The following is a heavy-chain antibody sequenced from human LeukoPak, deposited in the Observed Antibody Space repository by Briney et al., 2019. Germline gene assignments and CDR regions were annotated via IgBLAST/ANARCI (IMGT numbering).Heavy chain of an antibody. D-gene: IGHD6-19*01. CDR2: IKSKTDGGTT. CDR3: AREQEGPGDSSGFDY. Sequence: GGPLRLSCAASGFTFSNAWMSWVRQAPGKGLEWVGRIKSKTDGGTTDYAAPVKGRFTISRDDSKNTLYLQMNSLKTEDTAVYYCAREQEGPGDSSGFDYWGQGTLVTVSS. J-gene: IGHJ4*02. CDR1: GFTFSNAW. V-gene: IGHV3-15*01.